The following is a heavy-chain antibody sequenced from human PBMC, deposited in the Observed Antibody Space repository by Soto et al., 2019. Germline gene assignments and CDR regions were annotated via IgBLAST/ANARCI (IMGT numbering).Heavy chain of an antibody. D-gene: IGHD5-18*01. J-gene: IGHJ4*02. V-gene: IGHV3-7*03. Sequence: GGSLRLSCAASGFTFSSYVMGWVRQAPGKGLEWVANIKQDGSEKYYVDSVKGRFTISRDNAKNSLYLQMNSLRAEDTAVYYCARSEDTAMVTGFDYWGQGTLVTVSS. CDR1: GFTFSSYV. CDR3: ARSEDTAMVTGFDY. CDR2: IKQDGSEK.